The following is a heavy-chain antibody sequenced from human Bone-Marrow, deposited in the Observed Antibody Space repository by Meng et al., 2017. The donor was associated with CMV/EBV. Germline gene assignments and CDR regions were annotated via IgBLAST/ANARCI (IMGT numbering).Heavy chain of an antibody. CDR3: ARDLTKMDIVVVPAAASTYNWFDP. CDR1: GGTFSSYA. D-gene: IGHD2-2*03. V-gene: IGHV1-69*10. J-gene: IGHJ5*02. CDR2: IIPILGIA. Sequence: SVKVSCKASGGTFSSYAISWVRQAPGQGLEWMGGIIPILGIANYAQKFQGRVTITADKSTSTAYMELSSLRSEDTAVYYCARDLTKMDIVVVPAAASTYNWFDPWAQGTLVTVSS.